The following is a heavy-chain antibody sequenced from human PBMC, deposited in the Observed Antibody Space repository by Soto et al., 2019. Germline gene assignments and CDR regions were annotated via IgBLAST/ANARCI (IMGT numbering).Heavy chain of an antibody. Sequence: SETLSLTCTVSGGSISSSDYYWGWIRQPPGKGLEWIGNIYYSGNASYNPSLKSRVTMSVDTSKNQFSLRLTSVTAADTAVYYCATNDGGYCTTSCANNWLDPWGQGILVTVSS. D-gene: IGHD2-8*01. CDR3: ATNDGGYCTTSCANNWLDP. V-gene: IGHV4-39*07. CDR1: GGSISSSDYY. CDR2: IYYSGNA. J-gene: IGHJ5*02.